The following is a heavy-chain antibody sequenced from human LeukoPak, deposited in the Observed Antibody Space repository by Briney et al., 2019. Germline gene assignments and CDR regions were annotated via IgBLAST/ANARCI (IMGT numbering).Heavy chain of an antibody. Sequence: GGSLRLSCAASGFTFSSYAMSWVRQAPGKGLEWVAVISYDGSNKYYADSVKGRFTISRDNSKNTLYLQMNSLRAEDTAVYYCARTNCSSTSCYKPPDYWGQGTLVTVSS. CDR2: ISYDGSNK. V-gene: IGHV3-30-3*01. CDR1: GFTFSSYA. J-gene: IGHJ4*02. D-gene: IGHD2-2*02. CDR3: ARTNCSSTSCYKPPDY.